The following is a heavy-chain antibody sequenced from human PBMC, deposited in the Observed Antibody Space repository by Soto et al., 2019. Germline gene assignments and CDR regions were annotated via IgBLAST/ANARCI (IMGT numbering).Heavy chain of an antibody. CDR2: IRGGGSGI. J-gene: IGHJ6*02. D-gene: IGHD1-7*01. CDR1: GFLFKNYG. V-gene: IGHV3-21*01. Sequence: GGSLRLSCAASGFLFKNYGMNWVRQAPGKGLEWVSSIRGGGSGIYYADSVKGRFIISRDNARNSLYLQMNSLRADDTAVYYCARDPGAPELSFYYYYGMDVWGQGTTVTVSS. CDR3: ARDPGAPELSFYYYYGMDV.